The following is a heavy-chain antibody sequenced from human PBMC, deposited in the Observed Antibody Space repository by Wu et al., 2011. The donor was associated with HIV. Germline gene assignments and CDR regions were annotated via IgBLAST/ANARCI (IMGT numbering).Heavy chain of an antibody. V-gene: IGHV1-69*14. CDR1: GGSFSSYA. CDR3: ATDPTIVGEG. J-gene: IGHJ1*01. CDR2: IIPMFNTA. D-gene: IGHD2/OR15-2a*01. Sequence: QDQLVQSGAEVKKPGSSVKVSCKASGGSFSSYAVSWVRLAPGQGLEWMGRIIPMFNTANYAQNFQSRLTLTADKSTSTAYMELSSLRSEDTAVYYCATDPTIVGEGWGQGTRVTVSS.